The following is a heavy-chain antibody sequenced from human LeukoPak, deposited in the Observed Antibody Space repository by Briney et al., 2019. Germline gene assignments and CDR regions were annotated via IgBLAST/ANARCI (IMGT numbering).Heavy chain of an antibody. Sequence: GGSLRLSCAAFGFTFNNAWMNWVRQTPEKGLEWVGRIKSKGDGGTTDYAAPVKGRFTISRDDSKNTLYLQMNSLKTEDTAVYYCTTWSLTTRYFDYWGQGTLVTVSS. CDR1: GFTFNNAW. CDR2: IKSKGDGGTT. V-gene: IGHV3-15*07. CDR3: TTWSLTTRYFDY. J-gene: IGHJ4*02. D-gene: IGHD4-17*01.